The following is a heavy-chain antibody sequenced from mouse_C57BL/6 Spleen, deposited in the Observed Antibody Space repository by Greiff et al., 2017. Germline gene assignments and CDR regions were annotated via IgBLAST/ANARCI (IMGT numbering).Heavy chain of an antibody. J-gene: IGHJ2*01. CDR2: IHPNSGST. Sequence: VQLQQPGAELVKPGASVKLSCKASGYTFTSYWMHWVKQRPGQGLEWIGMIHPNSGSTNYNEKFKSKATLTVDKSSSTAYMQLSSLTSEDSAVYYCAREESSTMVTTDDVYFDYWGQGTTLTVSS. V-gene: IGHV1-64*01. D-gene: IGHD2-2*01. CDR3: AREESSTMVTTDDVYFDY. CDR1: GYTFTSYW.